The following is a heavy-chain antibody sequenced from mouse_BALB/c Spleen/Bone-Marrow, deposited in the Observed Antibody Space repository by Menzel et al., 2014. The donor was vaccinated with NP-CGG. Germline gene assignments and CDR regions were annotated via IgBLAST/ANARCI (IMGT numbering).Heavy chain of an antibody. J-gene: IGHJ3*01. V-gene: IGHV5-17*02. CDR1: GFTFSSFG. Sequence: EVKLVESGGGLVQPGGSRKLSCAASGFTFSSFGMHWIRQAPEKGLEWVAYISSGSNTIYYEDTVKGRFTISRDNPKNTLFLQMTSLRSGDTAMYYCARRGTMITAGPFAYWGQGTLVTVSA. CDR3: ARRGTMITAGPFAY. CDR2: ISSGSNTI. D-gene: IGHD2-4*01.